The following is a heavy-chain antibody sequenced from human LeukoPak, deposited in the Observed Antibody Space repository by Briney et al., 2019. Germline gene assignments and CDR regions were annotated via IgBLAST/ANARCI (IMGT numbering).Heavy chain of an antibody. CDR2: INHSGST. D-gene: IGHD4-17*01. V-gene: IGHV4-34*01. CDR3: ARRSGYGDIRSRFDY. CDR1: GGSFSGYY. Sequence: PSETLSLTCAVYGGSFSGYYWSWIRQPPGKGLEWIGEINHSGSTNYNPSLKSRVTISVDTSKNQFSLKLSSVTAADTAVYYCARRSGYGDIRSRFDYWGQGTLVTVSS. J-gene: IGHJ4*02.